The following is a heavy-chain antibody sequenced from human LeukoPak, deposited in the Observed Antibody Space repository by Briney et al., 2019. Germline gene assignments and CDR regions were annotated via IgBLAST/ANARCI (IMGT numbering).Heavy chain of an antibody. CDR2: IYPGDSDT. D-gene: IGHD3-10*01. V-gene: IGHV5-51*01. Sequence: GESLKISCRGSGYSFTSYWIAWVRQMPGKGLEWMGIIYPGDSDTRYSPSFQGQVTISADKSISTAYLQWSSLKASDTAMYYCARRTPAGSGGYYYYMDVWGQGTTVTVSS. J-gene: IGHJ6*03. CDR3: ARRTPAGSGGYYYYMDV. CDR1: GYSFTSYW.